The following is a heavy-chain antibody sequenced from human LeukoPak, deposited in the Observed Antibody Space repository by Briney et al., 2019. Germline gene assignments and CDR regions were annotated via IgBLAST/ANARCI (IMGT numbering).Heavy chain of an antibody. CDR2: ISAYNGNT. Sequence: GASVKVSCKASGYTFTSYGISWVRQAPGQGLEWMGWISAYNGNTNYAQKFQGRVTMTRDTSISTAYMELSRLRSDDTAVYYCARQVVQWLPTGHFDYWGQGTLVTVSS. J-gene: IGHJ4*02. CDR3: ARQVVQWLPTGHFDY. V-gene: IGHV1-18*01. CDR1: GYTFTSYG. D-gene: IGHD6-19*01.